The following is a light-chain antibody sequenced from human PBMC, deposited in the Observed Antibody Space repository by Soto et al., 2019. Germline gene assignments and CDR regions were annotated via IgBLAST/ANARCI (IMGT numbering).Light chain of an antibody. Sequence: DIVITQSPLSRPGTPGDPSCMSFMSSDSLLHSNGYNYLDWYLQKPGQYPQLLIYLGSNRASGVPDRFSGSGSGTDFTLKISRVEAEDVGVYYCMQALQTQLTFGGGT. CDR3: MQALQTQLT. J-gene: IGKJ4*01. CDR1: DSLLHSNGYNY. V-gene: IGKV2-28*01. CDR2: LGS.